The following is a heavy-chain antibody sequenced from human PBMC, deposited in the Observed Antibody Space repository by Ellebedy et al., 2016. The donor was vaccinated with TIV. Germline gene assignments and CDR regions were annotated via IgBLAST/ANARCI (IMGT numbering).Heavy chain of an antibody. CDR3: ARGSQYVDTAMRGY. J-gene: IGHJ4*02. CDR1: GYTFTGYY. V-gene: IGHV3-30*04. CDR2: IWYDGSNK. D-gene: IGHD5-18*01. Sequence: SXXASGYTFTGYYMHWVRQAPGKGLEWVAVIWYDGSNKYYADSVKGRFTISRDNSKNTLYLQMNSLRAEDTAVYYCARGSQYVDTAMRGYWGQGTLVTVSS.